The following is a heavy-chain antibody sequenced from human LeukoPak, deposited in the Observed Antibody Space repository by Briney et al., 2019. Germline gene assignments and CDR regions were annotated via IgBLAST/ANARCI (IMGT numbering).Heavy chain of an antibody. V-gene: IGHV1-2*06. CDR1: GCTFTGYY. Sequence: ASVKVSCKASGCTFTGYYMHWVRQAPGQGLEWMGRINPNSGGTNYAQKFQGRVTITTDESTSTAYMELSSLRSEDTAVYYCARGLRYYYDSSGYFDYWGQGTLVTVSS. D-gene: IGHD3-22*01. CDR3: ARGLRYYYDSSGYFDY. J-gene: IGHJ4*02. CDR2: INPNSGGT.